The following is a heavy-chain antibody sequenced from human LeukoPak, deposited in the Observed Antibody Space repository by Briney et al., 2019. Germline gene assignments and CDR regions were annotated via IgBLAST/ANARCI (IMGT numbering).Heavy chain of an antibody. D-gene: IGHD4-17*01. CDR2: IHSSGGT. J-gene: IGHJ5*02. CDR3: IVFGDSNH. CDR1: GFAGSNNY. V-gene: IGHV3-53*01. Sequence: GGSLRLSCAASGFAGSNNYMSWVRQAPGKGLEWVSAIHSSGGTYYADSVKGRFTISRDTSKNTLYLQINSLRVEDTAVYYCIVFGDSNHWGQGTLVTVSS.